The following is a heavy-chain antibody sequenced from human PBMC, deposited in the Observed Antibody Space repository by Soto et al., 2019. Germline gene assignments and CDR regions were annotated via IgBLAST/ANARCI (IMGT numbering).Heavy chain of an antibody. D-gene: IGHD6-6*01. Sequence: PSETLSLTCSLYSGSLSGYYCSWIRQPPGKGLEWIGEISPSGTTNYSPSLKSRVSISVDTSKNQFSLNLTSLTAADTAVYYCARAPKVSGSAQTRPDFWGQGSLVTVSS. CDR3: ARAPKVSGSAQTRPDF. CDR2: ISPSGTT. V-gene: IGHV4-34*01. J-gene: IGHJ4*02. CDR1: SGSLSGYY.